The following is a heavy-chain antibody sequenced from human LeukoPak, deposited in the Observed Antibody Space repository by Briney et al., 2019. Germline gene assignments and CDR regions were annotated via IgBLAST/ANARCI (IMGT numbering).Heavy chain of an antibody. CDR2: IKSKTDGGTT. Sequence: GGSLRLSCAASGFTFSNAWMSWVREAPGKGLEWVGRIKSKTDGGTTDYAAPVKGRFTISRDDSKNTLYLQMNSLKTEDTAVYYCTTGTVVTVASDYWGQGTLVTVSS. J-gene: IGHJ4*02. V-gene: IGHV3-15*01. D-gene: IGHD2-21*02. CDR3: TTGTVVTVASDY. CDR1: GFTFSNAW.